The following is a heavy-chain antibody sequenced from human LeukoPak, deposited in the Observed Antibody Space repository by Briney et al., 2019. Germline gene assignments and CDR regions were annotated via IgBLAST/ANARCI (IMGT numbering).Heavy chain of an antibody. CDR3: ARDTAMVHSFYYFDH. Sequence: ASVKVSCKASGGTFSSYAISWVRQAPGQGLEWMGGIIPIFGTANYAQKFQGRVTITADESTSTAYMELSSLRSEDTAVYYCARDTAMVHSFYYFDHWGQGTLVTVSS. D-gene: IGHD5-18*01. CDR2: IIPIFGTA. J-gene: IGHJ4*02. V-gene: IGHV1-69*13. CDR1: GGTFSSYA.